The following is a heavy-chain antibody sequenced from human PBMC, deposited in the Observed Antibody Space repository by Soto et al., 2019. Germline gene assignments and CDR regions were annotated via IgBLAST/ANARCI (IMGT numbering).Heavy chain of an antibody. CDR3: ARPSTITTRVGWYFEL. CDR2: IWYDGSEK. D-gene: IGHD3-22*01. Sequence: QVQLAESGGGVVQPGRSLRLSCAASGFTFSSYGMHWVRQAPGKGLEWVAVIWYDGSEKYYADSVKGRFTISRDYSKNTLYLQMNSLRAEDTAVYCCARPSTITTRVGWYFELWGRGTLVTVSS. CDR1: GFTFSSYG. J-gene: IGHJ2*01. V-gene: IGHV3-33*01.